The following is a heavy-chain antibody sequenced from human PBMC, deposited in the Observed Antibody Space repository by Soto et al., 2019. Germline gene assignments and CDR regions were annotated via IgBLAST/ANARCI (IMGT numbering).Heavy chain of an antibody. CDR3: ATDRNARYSSSYFY. Sequence: GASVKASCKVSGYTLTELSMHWLRQAPGKGLEWMGGFDPEDGETIYAQKFQGRVTMTEDTSTDTAYMELSSLRSEDTAVYYCATDRNARYSSSYFYWGQGTLVTVSS. D-gene: IGHD6-13*01. J-gene: IGHJ4*02. CDR2: FDPEDGET. V-gene: IGHV1-24*01. CDR1: GYTLTELS.